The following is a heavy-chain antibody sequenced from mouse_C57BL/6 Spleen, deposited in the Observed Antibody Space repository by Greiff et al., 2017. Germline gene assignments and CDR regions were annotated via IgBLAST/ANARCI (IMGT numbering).Heavy chain of an antibody. D-gene: IGHD1-1*01. V-gene: IGHV1-52*01. CDR3: ARSGTTVPFDY. CDR2: IDPSDSET. J-gene: IGHJ2*01. Sequence: QVQLQQPGAELVRPGSSVKLSCKASGYTFTSYWMHWVKQRPIQGLEWIGNIDPSDSETHYNQKFKDKATLTVDKSSSTAYMQRSSLTSEDSAVYYCARSGTTVPFDYWGQGTTLTVSS. CDR1: GYTFTSYW.